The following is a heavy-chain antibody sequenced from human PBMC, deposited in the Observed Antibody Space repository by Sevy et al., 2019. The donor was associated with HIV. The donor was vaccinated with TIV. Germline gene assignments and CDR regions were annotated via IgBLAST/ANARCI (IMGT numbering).Heavy chain of an antibody. Sequence: GGSLRLSCAASGFTFDDYAMHWVRQAPGKGLEWVSGISWNSGSIGYADSVKGRFTISRDNAKNSLYLQMNSLRAEDTALYYCAKDMGQDMYHDFWSGYYFLSDGMDVWGQGTTVTVSS. CDR1: GFTFDDYA. V-gene: IGHV3-9*01. D-gene: IGHD3-3*01. CDR2: ISWNSGSI. CDR3: AKDMGQDMYHDFWSGYYFLSDGMDV. J-gene: IGHJ6*02.